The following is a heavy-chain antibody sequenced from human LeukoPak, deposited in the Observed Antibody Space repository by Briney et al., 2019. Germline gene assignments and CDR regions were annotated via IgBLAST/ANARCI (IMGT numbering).Heavy chain of an antibody. V-gene: IGHV3-23*01. D-gene: IGHD5-24*01. CDR3: AKREMATYVPNYFDY. J-gene: IGHJ4*02. CDR1: GFTFSSYA. Sequence: GGSLRLSCAASGFTFSSYAMSWVRQAPGNGLEWVSAISGSGGSTYYADSVKGRFTISRDNSKNTLYLQMNSLRAEDTAVYYCAKREMATYVPNYFDYWGQGTLVTVSS. CDR2: ISGSGGST.